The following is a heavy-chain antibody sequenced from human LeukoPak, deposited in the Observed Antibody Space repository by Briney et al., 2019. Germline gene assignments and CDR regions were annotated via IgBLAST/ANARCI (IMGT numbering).Heavy chain of an antibody. J-gene: IGHJ5*02. Sequence: SETLSLTCTVSGGSISSYYWSWVRQPPGKGLEWIGYIYYSGSTNYNPSLKSRVTISVDTSENQFSLKLSSVTAADPAVYYCARGGRVWNNWFDPWSQGTLVTVYS. D-gene: IGHD3-16*01. CDR3: ARGGRVWNNWFDP. V-gene: IGHV4-59*01. CDR1: GGSISSYY. CDR2: IYYSGST.